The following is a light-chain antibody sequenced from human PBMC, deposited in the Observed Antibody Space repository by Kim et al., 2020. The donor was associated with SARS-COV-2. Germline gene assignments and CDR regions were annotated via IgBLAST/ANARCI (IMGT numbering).Light chain of an antibody. J-gene: IGKJ2*01. CDR1: QSLVHSDGNTY. V-gene: IGKV2-30*02. Sequence: DVVMTQSPLSLPVTLGQPASISCRSGQSLVHSDGNTYLTWLQQRPGHSPRRLIYKVSDRDSGVPDRFSGSGSGTNFTLKISRVEAEDVGIYYCMQGTHWPFTFGQGTKLEI. CDR2: KVS. CDR3: MQGTHWPFT.